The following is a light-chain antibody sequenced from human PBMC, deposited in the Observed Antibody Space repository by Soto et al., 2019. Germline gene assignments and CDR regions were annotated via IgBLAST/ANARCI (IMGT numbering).Light chain of an antibody. Sequence: QSALTQPASVSGSPGQSITISCSGSTNDIGGYNYVSWYQHHPGKVPKVIIYEVRNRPSGVSNRFSGSKSGNTASLTISGLQADDEADYYCCSYAGTTTVFGGGTKLTVL. CDR3: CSYAGTTTV. CDR2: EVR. J-gene: IGLJ2*01. V-gene: IGLV2-14*01. CDR1: TNDIGGYNY.